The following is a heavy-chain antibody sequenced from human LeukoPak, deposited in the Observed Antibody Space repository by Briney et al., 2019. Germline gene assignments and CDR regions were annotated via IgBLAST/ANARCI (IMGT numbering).Heavy chain of an antibody. D-gene: IGHD3-22*01. V-gene: IGHV1-69*04. CDR3: ARLKYYYDSSGSQPSYYYYGMDV. J-gene: IGHJ6*02. CDR1: GGTFSSYA. Sequence: SVKVSCKASGGTFSSYAISWVRQAPGQGLEWMGRIIPILGIANYAQKFQGRVTMTRNTSISTAYMELSSLRSEDTAVYYCARLKYYYDSSGSQPSYYYYGMDVWGQGTTVTVSS. CDR2: IIPILGIA.